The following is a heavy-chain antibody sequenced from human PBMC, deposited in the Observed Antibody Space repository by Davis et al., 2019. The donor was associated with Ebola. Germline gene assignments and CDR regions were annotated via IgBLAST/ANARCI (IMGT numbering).Heavy chain of an antibody. Sequence: ASAKVSCKASGYTFTSYGISWVRQAPGQGLEWMGWISAYNGNTSYAQKLQGRVTMTTDTSTSTAYMELRSLRSDDTAVYYCARSITMIVAGYFDLWGRGTLVTVSS. D-gene: IGHD3-22*01. CDR2: ISAYNGNT. CDR1: GYTFTSYG. CDR3: ARSITMIVAGYFDL. V-gene: IGHV1-18*04. J-gene: IGHJ2*01.